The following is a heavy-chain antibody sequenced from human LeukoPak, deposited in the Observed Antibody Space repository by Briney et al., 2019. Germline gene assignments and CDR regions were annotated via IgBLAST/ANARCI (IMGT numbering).Heavy chain of an antibody. Sequence: GGSLRLSCAASGFTFSNAWMSWVRQAPGKGLEWVGRIKSKTDGGTTDYAAPVKGRFTISRDDSKNTLYLQMNSLKTEDTAVYYCTTDWSLEYGDYVSAFDIWGQGTMVTVSS. D-gene: IGHD4-17*01. V-gene: IGHV3-15*01. J-gene: IGHJ3*02. CDR1: GFTFSNAW. CDR3: TTDWSLEYGDYVSAFDI. CDR2: IKSKTDGGTT.